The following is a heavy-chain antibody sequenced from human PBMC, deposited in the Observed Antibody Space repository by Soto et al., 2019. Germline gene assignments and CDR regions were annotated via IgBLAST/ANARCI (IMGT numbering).Heavy chain of an antibody. Sequence: QVQLQESGPGLVKPSQTLSLTCTVSGGSISSGGYYWSWIRQHPGKGLEWIGYIYYSGSTYYNPSLKSRVTISVATSKNQFSLKLSSVTAADTAVYYCARAGSTGLKRNWFDPWGQGTLVTVSS. CDR1: GGSISSGGYY. V-gene: IGHV4-31*03. J-gene: IGHJ5*02. D-gene: IGHD4-4*01. CDR2: IYYSGST. CDR3: ARAGSTGLKRNWFDP.